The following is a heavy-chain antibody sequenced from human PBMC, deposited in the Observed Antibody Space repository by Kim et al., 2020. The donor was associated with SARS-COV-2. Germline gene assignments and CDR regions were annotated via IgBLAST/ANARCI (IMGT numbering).Heavy chain of an antibody. J-gene: IGHJ6*02. CDR3: TTDTEATMGYYYGMDV. CDR1: GFTFSNAW. Sequence: GGSLRLSCAASGFTFSNAWMSWVRQAPGKGLEWVGRIKSKTDGGTTDYAAPVKGRFTISRDDSKNTLYLQMNSLKTEDTAVYYCTTDTEATMGYYYGMDVWGQGTTVTVSS. D-gene: IGHD5-12*01. V-gene: IGHV3-15*01. CDR2: IKSKTDGGTT.